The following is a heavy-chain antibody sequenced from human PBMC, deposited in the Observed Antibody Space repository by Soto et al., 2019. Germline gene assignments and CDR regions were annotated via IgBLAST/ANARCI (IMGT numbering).Heavy chain of an antibody. CDR3: ARAQYYDILTGYYYDAFDI. D-gene: IGHD3-9*01. Sequence: ASVKVSCKASGYTFTSCGISWVRQAPGQGLEWMGWISAYNGNTNYAQKLQGRVTMTTDTSTSTAYMELRSLRSDDTAVYYCARAQYYDILTGYYYDAFDIWGQGTMVTVSS. J-gene: IGHJ3*02. CDR1: GYTFTSCG. CDR2: ISAYNGNT. V-gene: IGHV1-18*04.